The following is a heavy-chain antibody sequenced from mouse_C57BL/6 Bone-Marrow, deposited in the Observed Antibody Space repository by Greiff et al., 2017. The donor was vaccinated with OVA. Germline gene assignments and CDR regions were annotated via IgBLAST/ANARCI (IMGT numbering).Heavy chain of an antibody. D-gene: IGHD2-5*01. CDR1: GYSITSGYY. J-gene: IGHJ4*01. CDR3: ARNAYYSIYDYYAMDY. Sequence: EVKLMESGPGLVKPSQSLSLTCSVTGYSITSGYYWNWIRQFPGNKLEWKGYISYDGSNNYNPSLKNRISITRDTSKNQFFLKLNSVTTEDTATYYCARNAYYSIYDYYAMDYWGQGTSVTVSS. V-gene: IGHV3-6*01. CDR2: ISYDGSN.